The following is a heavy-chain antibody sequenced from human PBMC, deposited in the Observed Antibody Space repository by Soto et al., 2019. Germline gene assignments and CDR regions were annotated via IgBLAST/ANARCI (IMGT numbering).Heavy chain of an antibody. J-gene: IGHJ4*02. CDR2: IYYSGTT. D-gene: IGHD6-6*01. V-gene: IGHV4-30-4*01. CDR3: ARDFMRDSSSPGPLEY. Sequence: QVQLQESGPGLVQPSQTLSLTCTVSGDSISSGDYYWRWVRQSPGKGQEWIGCIYYSGTTYYNPSLETRLTMSVDTSNNQFSLRLSSVTAADAAMYFCARDFMRDSSSPGPLEYWGQGTLVTVSS. CDR1: GDSISSGDYY.